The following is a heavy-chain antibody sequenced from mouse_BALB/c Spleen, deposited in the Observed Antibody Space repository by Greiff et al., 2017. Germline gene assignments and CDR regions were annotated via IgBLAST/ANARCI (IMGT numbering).Heavy chain of an antibody. J-gene: IGHJ4*01. V-gene: IGHV5-6-5*01. CDR3: ARGDDRITTRGDYAMED. CDR2: ISSGGST. Sequence: EVQLVASGGGLVKPGGSLKLSCAASGFTFSSYAMSWVRQTPEKRLEWVASISSGGSTYYPDSEKGRFTISRDNARNILYLQMSSLRSEDTAMYYCARGDDRITTRGDYAMEDWGEGTTVTVSS. D-gene: IGHD2-4*01. CDR1: GFTFSSYA.